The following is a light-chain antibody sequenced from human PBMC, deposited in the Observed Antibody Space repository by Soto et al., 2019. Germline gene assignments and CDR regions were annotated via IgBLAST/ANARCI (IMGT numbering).Light chain of an antibody. CDR2: AAS. J-gene: IGKJ1*01. CDR3: QQYGSSPRT. CDR1: QTVGRDY. Sequence: EIVIVQPRGRRSVSPGERATLSCRASQTVGRDYLAWYQQRPGQAPRLLIYAASSRATGIRDRFSGSGSGTDFTLTISRLEPEDVAVYYCQQYGSSPRTFGHGTKVDI. V-gene: IGKV3-20*01.